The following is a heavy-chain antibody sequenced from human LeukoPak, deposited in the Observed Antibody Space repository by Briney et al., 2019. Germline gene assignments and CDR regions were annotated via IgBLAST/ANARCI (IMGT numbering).Heavy chain of an antibody. CDR1: GYTFTGYY. J-gene: IGHJ3*02. V-gene: IGHV1-2*02. D-gene: IGHD2-2*01. CDR3: ARWFVVPAAGEGYAFGI. CDR2: INPNSGGT. Sequence: ASVKVSCKASGYTFTGYYMHWVRQAPGQGLEWMGWINPNSGGTNYAQKFQGRVTMTRDTSVSTAYMELSRLTSDDTAVYYCARWFVVPAAGEGYAFGIWGQGTMVTVSA.